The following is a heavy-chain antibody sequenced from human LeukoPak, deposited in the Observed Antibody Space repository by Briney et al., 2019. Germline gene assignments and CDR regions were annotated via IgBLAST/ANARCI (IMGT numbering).Heavy chain of an antibody. J-gene: IGHJ4*02. CDR3: ARGREYGDFFDS. V-gene: IGHV4-4*07. Sequence: SETLSHICSFSVDSSSNFYWNWVRQPAGTRLEWIGRIFSRGIPNYSPSLKSRVTMSVDTSKNQFALKLTSVTAADSAVYYCARGREYGDFFDSRGERILVTVSS. CDR1: VDSSSNFY. D-gene: IGHD4-17*01. CDR2: IFSRGIP.